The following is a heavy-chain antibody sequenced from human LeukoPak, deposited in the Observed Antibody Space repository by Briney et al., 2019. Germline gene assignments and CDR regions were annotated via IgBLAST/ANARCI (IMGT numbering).Heavy chain of an antibody. J-gene: IGHJ4*02. CDR2: ISSSGSTI. CDR3: ARDTYGENVDY. V-gene: IGHV3-48*03. Sequence: GGSLRLSCAASGFTFSSYEMNWVRQAPGKGLEWVSYISSSGSTIYYADSVKGRFTISRDNAKNSLYLQMNSLRAEDTAVYYCARDTYGENVDYWGQGTLVTVSS. D-gene: IGHD2/OR15-2a*01. CDR1: GFTFSSYE.